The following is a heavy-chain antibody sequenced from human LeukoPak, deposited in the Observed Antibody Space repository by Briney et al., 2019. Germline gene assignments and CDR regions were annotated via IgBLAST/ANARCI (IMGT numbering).Heavy chain of an antibody. CDR3: ARYSTVTVYYFDY. J-gene: IGHJ4*02. CDR1: GYTFTGYY. D-gene: IGHD4-17*01. V-gene: IGHV1-2*02. Sequence: ASVKVSCKASGYTFTGYYIHWVRQAPGQGLEWMGWINPNSGGTNYAQKLQGRVTMTRDTSISTAYMELSRLRSDDTAVYYCARYSTVTVYYFDYWGQGTLVTVSS. CDR2: INPNSGGT.